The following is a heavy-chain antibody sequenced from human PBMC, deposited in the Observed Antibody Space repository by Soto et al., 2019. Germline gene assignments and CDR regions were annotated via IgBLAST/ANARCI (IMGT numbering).Heavy chain of an antibody. CDR2: IYYSGST. J-gene: IGHJ3*02. CDR1: GGSISSYY. CDR3: ARDWPSGVPLTGAFHX. Sequence: SETLSLTCTVSGGSISSYYWSWIRQPPGKGLEWILYIYYSGSTNYKPSLKSRVTISVDTSKNQFSLKLSSVTAADTAVYYCARDWPSGVPLTGAFHXWGQGTMLTVS. V-gene: IGHV4-59*01. D-gene: IGHD3-9*01.